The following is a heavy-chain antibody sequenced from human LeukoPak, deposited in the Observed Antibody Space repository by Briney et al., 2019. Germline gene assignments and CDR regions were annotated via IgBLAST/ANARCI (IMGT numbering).Heavy chain of an antibody. V-gene: IGHV4-34*01. D-gene: IGHD6-25*01. CDR2: INHRGST. J-gene: IGHJ4*02. CDR3: ARGRRSKRLDY. Sequence: PSETLSLTCAVYGGSFSGYYWSWIRQPPGKGLEWIGEINHRGSTNYNPSLKSRVTISVDTSKNQFSLKLSSVTAADTAVYYCARGRRSKRLDYWGQGTLVTVSS. CDR1: GGSFSGYY.